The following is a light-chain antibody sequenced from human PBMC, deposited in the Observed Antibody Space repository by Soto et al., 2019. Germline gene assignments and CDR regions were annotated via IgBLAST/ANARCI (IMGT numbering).Light chain of an antibody. CDR1: QSISSTY. CDR2: GAS. J-gene: IGKJ2*01. Sequence: EIVLTQSPGTLSLSPGERATLSCRASQSISSTYLAWYQQKPGQAPRLLIFGASSSSTYIPDRFIGSGSGTAFLLTISGFEPEDFAGYYCQQYGSSLMFTFGQGTKLEIK. CDR3: QQYGSSLMFT. V-gene: IGKV3-20*01.